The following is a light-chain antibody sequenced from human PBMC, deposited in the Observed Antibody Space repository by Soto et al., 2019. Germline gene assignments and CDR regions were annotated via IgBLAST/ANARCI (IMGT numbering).Light chain of an antibody. Sequence: DIRMTQSPSSLSAATGDRVTITCRASQDIRSYLVWYQQKPGRAPKLLIYDASNLEAGVPSRFRGSGSGTDFTFTISRLQPEDIATYYCQQYENLPTFGQGTRLEIK. V-gene: IGKV1-33*01. CDR2: DAS. CDR3: QQYENLPT. J-gene: IGKJ5*01. CDR1: QDIRSY.